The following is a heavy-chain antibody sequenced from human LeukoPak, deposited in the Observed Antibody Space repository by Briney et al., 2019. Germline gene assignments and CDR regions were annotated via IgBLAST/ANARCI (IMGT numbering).Heavy chain of an antibody. D-gene: IGHD3-9*01. CDR2: ISGLSDNT. CDR1: GFIFSNYA. V-gene: IGHV3-23*01. J-gene: IGHJ4*02. Sequence: GASLRLSCAASGFIFSNYAMYWVRQAPGKGLEWVSAISGLSDNTYYADSVKCRFTLSRDSSKNTLYLQMNSLRADDTAVYYCAKWGDYDVLTGYYVSDFWGQGTLVTVSS. CDR3: AKWGDYDVLTGYYVSDF.